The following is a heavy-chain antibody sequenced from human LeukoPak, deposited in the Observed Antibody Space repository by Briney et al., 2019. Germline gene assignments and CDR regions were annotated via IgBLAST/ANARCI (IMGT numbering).Heavy chain of an antibody. CDR2: IYYSGST. Sequence: SETLSLTCTVSGGSISSYYWSWIRQPPGKGLEWIWYIYYSGSTNYNPSLKSRVTISVDTSKNPFSLKLSSVTAADTAVYYCAREILYCSSTSCYDYWGQGTLVTDSS. D-gene: IGHD2-2*01. CDR3: AREILYCSSTSCYDY. V-gene: IGHV4-59*01. CDR1: GGSISSYY. J-gene: IGHJ4*02.